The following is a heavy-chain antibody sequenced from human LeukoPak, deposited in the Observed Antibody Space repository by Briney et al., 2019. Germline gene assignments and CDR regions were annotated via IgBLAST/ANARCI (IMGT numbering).Heavy chain of an antibody. D-gene: IGHD4-11*01. CDR1: GFTFSSYA. Sequence: GGSLRLSCAASGFTFSSYAMSWVCQAPGKGLEWVSTISGSGGSTYYADSVKGRFTISRDNSKNTLYLQMNGLRAEDTAVYYCAKPPPPYSNYGVWGQGTLVTVSS. J-gene: IGHJ4*02. CDR2: ISGSGGST. CDR3: AKPPPPYSNYGV. V-gene: IGHV3-23*01.